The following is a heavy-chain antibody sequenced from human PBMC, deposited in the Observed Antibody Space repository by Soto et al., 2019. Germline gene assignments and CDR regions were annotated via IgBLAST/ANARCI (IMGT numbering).Heavy chain of an antibody. CDR2: IYPSDSDI. V-gene: IGHV5-51*01. D-gene: IGHD2-15*01. J-gene: IGHJ4*02. Sequence: PGESLKISCKGSGYTFTSYWIGWVRQMPGEGLEWMGVIYPSDSDIRYSPSFQGKVTISADKSITTAYLQWSSLKAADTAMNYCVRSGTSSGRFSDYWGQGTLVTVSS. CDR1: GYTFTSYW. CDR3: VRSGTSSGRFSDY.